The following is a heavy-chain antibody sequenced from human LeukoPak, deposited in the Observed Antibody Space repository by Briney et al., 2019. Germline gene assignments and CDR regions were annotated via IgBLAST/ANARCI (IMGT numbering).Heavy chain of an antibody. J-gene: IGHJ5*02. CDR1: GGSFSGYY. Sequence: PSETLSLTCAVYGGSFSGYYWSWIRQPPGKVLEWIGEINHSGSTNYNPSLKSRVTISVDTSKNQFSLKLSSVTAADTAVYYCARGERGVATSTNWFDPWGQGTLVTVSS. CDR3: ARGERGVATSTNWFDP. V-gene: IGHV4-34*01. D-gene: IGHD5-12*01. CDR2: INHSGST.